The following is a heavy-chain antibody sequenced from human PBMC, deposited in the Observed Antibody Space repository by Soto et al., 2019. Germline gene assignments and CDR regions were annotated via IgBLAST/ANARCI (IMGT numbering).Heavy chain of an antibody. D-gene: IGHD6-19*01. V-gene: IGHV3-23*01. CDR1: GFTFSDYW. J-gene: IGHJ4*02. CDR2: ISGSGGST. Sequence: GGSLRLSCAASGFTFSDYWMHWVRQAPGKGLEWVSAISGSGGSTYYADSVKGRFTISRDNSKNTLYLQMNSLRAEDTAVYYCAKGYSSGWYRIYFDYWGQGTLVTVSS. CDR3: AKGYSSGWYRIYFDY.